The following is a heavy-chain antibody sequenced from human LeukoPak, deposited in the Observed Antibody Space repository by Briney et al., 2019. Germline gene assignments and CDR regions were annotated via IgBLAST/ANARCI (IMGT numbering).Heavy chain of an antibody. Sequence: SETLSLTCTVSGASISSGGYFWSWIRQPPGKGLEWIGYIYHTGNTYYNPSLESRVTMSVDKSKNQFSLSLASVTVADTAVYYCARASISVAFYFDYWGQGSLVTVSS. J-gene: IGHJ4*02. V-gene: IGHV4-30-2*01. CDR2: IYHTGNT. CDR3: ARASISVAFYFDY. CDR1: GASISSGGYF. D-gene: IGHD6-19*01.